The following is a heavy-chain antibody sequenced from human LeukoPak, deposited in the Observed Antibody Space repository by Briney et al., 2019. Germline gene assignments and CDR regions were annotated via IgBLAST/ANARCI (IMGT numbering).Heavy chain of an antibody. CDR2: IHYSGST. D-gene: IGHD5-18*01. CDR3: ARDQSATAMVAFDY. CDR1: GGSIISSSSY. Sequence: SETLSLTCNVSGGSIISSSSYWGWIRQPPGKGLEWIGSIHYSGSTYYNPSLKSRVTISVDTSKNQFSLNLTSVTAADTAFYYCARDQSATAMVAFDYWGQGTLVTVSS. J-gene: IGHJ4*02. V-gene: IGHV4-39*07.